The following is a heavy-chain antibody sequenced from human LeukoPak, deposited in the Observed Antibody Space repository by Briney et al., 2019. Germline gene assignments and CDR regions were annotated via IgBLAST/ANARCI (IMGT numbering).Heavy chain of an antibody. D-gene: IGHD6-13*01. Sequence: ASVKVSCKASGGTFSSYAISWVRQAPRQGLEWMGGIIPIFGTANYAQKFQGRVTITTDESTSTAYMELSSLRSEDTAVYYCARDPLAAAGPTLIFDYWGQGTLVTVSS. CDR3: ARDPLAAAGPTLIFDY. J-gene: IGHJ4*02. CDR1: GGTFSSYA. CDR2: IIPIFGTA. V-gene: IGHV1-69*05.